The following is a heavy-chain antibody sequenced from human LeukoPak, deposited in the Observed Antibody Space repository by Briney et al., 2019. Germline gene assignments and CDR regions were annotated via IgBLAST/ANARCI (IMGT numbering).Heavy chain of an antibody. CDR2: ISGDGGST. J-gene: IGHJ2*01. V-gene: IGHV3-43*02. CDR3: ATHSGYDSGYFDL. Sequence: GGSLRLSCAASGSTFDDYAMHWVRQAPGKGLEWVSLISGDGGSTYYADSVKGRFTISGDNSKNSLYLQMNSLRTEDTALYYCATHSGYDSGYFDLWGRGTLVTVSS. D-gene: IGHD5-12*01. CDR1: GSTFDDYA.